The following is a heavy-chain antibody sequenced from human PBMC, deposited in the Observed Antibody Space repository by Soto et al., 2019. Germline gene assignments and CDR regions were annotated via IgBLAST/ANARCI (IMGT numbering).Heavy chain of an antibody. CDR1: GGTFSSYA. D-gene: IGHD2-2*01. CDR3: ARSQGSSTSLEIYYYYYYGMDV. CDR2: INPIPGTA. J-gene: IGHJ6*02. Sequence: QVQLVQSGAEVKKPGSSVKVSCKASGGTFSSYAISWVRQAPGQGLEWMGGINPIPGTANYAQKFQGRVTITADKSTSTAYMELSRLRSEDTAVYYCARSQGSSTSLEIYYYYYYGMDVWGQGTTVTVSS. V-gene: IGHV1-69*06.